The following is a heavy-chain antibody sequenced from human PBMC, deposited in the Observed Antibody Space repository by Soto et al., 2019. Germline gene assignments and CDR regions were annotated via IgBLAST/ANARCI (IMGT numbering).Heavy chain of an antibody. V-gene: IGHV3-30*18. D-gene: IGHD3-16*02. Sequence: PGGSLRLSCAASGFTFSSYAMHWVRQAPGKGLEWVAVISYDGSDKYYADSVKGRFTISRDNSKNTLNLQMNSLRADDTAVYYCAEALGELSPDSYDYWGQGTLVTVSS. CDR2: ISYDGSDK. CDR1: GFTFSSYA. J-gene: IGHJ4*02. CDR3: AEALGELSPDSYDY.